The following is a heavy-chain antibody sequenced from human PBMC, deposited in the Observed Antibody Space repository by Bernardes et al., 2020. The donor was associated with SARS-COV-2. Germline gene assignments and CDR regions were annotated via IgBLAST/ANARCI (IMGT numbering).Heavy chain of an antibody. CDR3: ARGGYCSSTSCYWYYYYYMDV. V-gene: IGHV4-34*01. CDR1: GGSFSGYY. CDR2: INHSGST. D-gene: IGHD2-2*01. J-gene: IGHJ6*03. Sequence: TLSLTCAVYGGSFSGYYWSWIRQPPGKGLEWIGEINHSGSTNYNPSLKSRVTISVDTSKNQFSLKLSSVTAADTAVYYCARGGYCSSTSCYWYYYYYMDVWGKGTTVTVSS.